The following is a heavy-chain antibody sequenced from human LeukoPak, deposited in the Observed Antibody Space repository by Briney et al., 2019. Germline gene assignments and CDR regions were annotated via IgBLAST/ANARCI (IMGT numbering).Heavy chain of an antibody. CDR3: ARDISYYYGSGSFS. J-gene: IGHJ4*02. CDR1: GFTFDDYG. V-gene: IGHV3-20*04. CDR2: INWNGGST. Sequence: GGSLRLSCAASGFTFDDYGMSWVRQASGKGLEWVSGINWNGGSTGYADSVKGRFTISRDNAKHSLYLRMNSPRAEDTALYFCARDISYYYGSGSFSWGQGTLVTVSS. D-gene: IGHD3-10*01.